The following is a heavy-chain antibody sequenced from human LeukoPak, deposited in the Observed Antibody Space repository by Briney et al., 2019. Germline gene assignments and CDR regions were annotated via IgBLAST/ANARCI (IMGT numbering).Heavy chain of an antibody. CDR1: GFTFSSYG. D-gene: IGHD6-13*01. CDR3: ARDRGQQLDPGYFDL. CDR2: IWYDGSNK. Sequence: SGGSLRLSCAASGFTFSSYGMHWVRQAPGKGLEWVAVIWYDGSNKYYADSVKGRFTISRDNSKNTLYLQMNSLRAEDTAVYYCARDRGQQLDPGYFDLWGHGTLVTVSS. J-gene: IGHJ2*01. V-gene: IGHV3-33*01.